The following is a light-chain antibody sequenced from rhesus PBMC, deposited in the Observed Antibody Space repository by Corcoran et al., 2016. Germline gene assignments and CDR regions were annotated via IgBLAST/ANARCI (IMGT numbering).Light chain of an antibody. Sequence: DIQMTQSPSSLSASVGDKVTITCHASQGISSCLAWYQRKPGKAPRPLIYYASRLQSGFPSRVSGSGSGTDYTLTISSLQPEDFATYYCQQYDDLPRTFGQGTKVEIK. J-gene: IGKJ1*01. V-gene: IGKV1-19*01. CDR2: YAS. CDR3: QQYDDLPRT. CDR1: QGISSC.